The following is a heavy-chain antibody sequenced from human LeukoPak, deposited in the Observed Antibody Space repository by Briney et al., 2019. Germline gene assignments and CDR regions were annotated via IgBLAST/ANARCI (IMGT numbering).Heavy chain of an antibody. Sequence: GESLKISCKGSGYSFTSYWIGWVRQMPGKGLEWMGIIYPGDSDTRYSPSFQGQVTISADKSISTAYLQWSSLKASDTAMYYYARLGNYYYYYMDVWGKGTTVTVSS. D-gene: IGHD1-26*01. V-gene: IGHV5-51*01. CDR1: GYSFTSYW. CDR3: ARLGNYYYYYMDV. J-gene: IGHJ6*03. CDR2: IYPGDSDT.